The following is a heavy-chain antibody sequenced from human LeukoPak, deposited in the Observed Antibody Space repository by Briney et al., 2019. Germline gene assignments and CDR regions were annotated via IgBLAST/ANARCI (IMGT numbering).Heavy chain of an antibody. CDR2: INHSGST. J-gene: IGHJ4*02. V-gene: IGHV4-34*01. D-gene: IGHD2-21*02. CDR3: ARARPCGGDCYTPPGY. Sequence: SETLSLTCAVYGGSFSGYYWSWIRQPPGKGLEWIGEINHSGSTNYNPSLKSRVTISVATSKTQFSLKLSSVTAADTAVYYCARARPCGGDCYTPPGYWGQGTLVTVSS. CDR1: GGSFSGYY.